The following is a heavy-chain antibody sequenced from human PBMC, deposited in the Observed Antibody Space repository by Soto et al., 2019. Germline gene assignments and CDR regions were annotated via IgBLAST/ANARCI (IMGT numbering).Heavy chain of an antibody. CDR3: DTESVYDFENSNYFWDAFES. CDR1: CYNLSLYW. CDR2: MYPYDSDI. D-gene: IGHD3-22*01. V-gene: IGHV5-51*01. Sequence: GESMTISCKASCYNLSLYWIGCVRQRPGKGLEWIAIMYPYDSDIRYSPSLEAHVTISADKSPSTALLQWSRLKASVSEMYYCDTESVYDFENSNYFWDAFESWHKVTMIPASS. J-gene: IGHJ3*02.